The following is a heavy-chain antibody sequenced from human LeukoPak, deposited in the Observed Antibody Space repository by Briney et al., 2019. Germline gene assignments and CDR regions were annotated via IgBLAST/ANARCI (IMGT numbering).Heavy chain of an antibody. CDR2: ISYDGSNK. J-gene: IGHJ4*02. CDR3: ARASHPSIDY. V-gene: IGHV3-30*03. Sequence: GGSLRLSCAASGFTSSYYGMHWVRQAPGKGLGWVALISYDGSNKYYADSVKGRFTISRDNSKNTLYLQMNSLRAEDTAVFYCARASHPSIDYWGQGTLVTVSS. CDR1: GFTSSYYG.